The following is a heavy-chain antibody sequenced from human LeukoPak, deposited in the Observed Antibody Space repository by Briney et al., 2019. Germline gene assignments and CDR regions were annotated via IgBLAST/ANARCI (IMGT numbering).Heavy chain of an antibody. Sequence: GGSLRLSCAASGFTFSSYWMSWVRQAPGKGLEWVSVMYSGGSTDYADSVKGRFTISRDNSKNTLDLQMNSLRAEDTAVYYCARDLGTTASDYWGQGTLVTVSS. V-gene: IGHV3-53*01. CDR1: GFTFSSYW. J-gene: IGHJ4*02. D-gene: IGHD4-11*01. CDR3: ARDLGTTASDY. CDR2: MYSGGST.